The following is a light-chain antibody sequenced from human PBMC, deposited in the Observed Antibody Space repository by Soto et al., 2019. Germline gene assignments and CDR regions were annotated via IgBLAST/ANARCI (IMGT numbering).Light chain of an antibody. CDR1: QGIGDT. V-gene: IGKV3-15*01. Sequence: EIVLTQSPATLSLSPGEGATLSCRASQGIGDTLAWYQQKPGQTPRLLIYDTSIRATGVPARFSGGRSGAEFTLTISSLQSEDFAVYYCQHYVNWPLTFGGGTKVDIK. J-gene: IGKJ4*01. CDR3: QHYVNWPLT. CDR2: DTS.